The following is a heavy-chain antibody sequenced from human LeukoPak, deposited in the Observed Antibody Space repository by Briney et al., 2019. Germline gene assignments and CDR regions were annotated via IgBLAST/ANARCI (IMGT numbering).Heavy chain of an antibody. Sequence: ASVKVSCKASGYTFTSYAIHWVRQATGQGLEWMGWMNPNSGNTGYAQKFQGRVTITRNTSISTAYMELGSLRSEDTAVYYCARGIYSGSYWAYYYYYMDVWGKGTTVTVSS. V-gene: IGHV1-8*03. CDR2: MNPNSGNT. J-gene: IGHJ6*03. CDR3: ARGIYSGSYWAYYYYYMDV. D-gene: IGHD1-26*01. CDR1: GYTFTSYA.